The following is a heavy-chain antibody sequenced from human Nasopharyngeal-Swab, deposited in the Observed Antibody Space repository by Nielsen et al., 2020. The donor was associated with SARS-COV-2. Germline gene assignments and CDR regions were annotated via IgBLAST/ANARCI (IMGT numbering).Heavy chain of an antibody. Sequence: IRQPPGKGLEWIGEINHSGSTNYNPSLKSRVTISVDTSKNQFSLKLSSVTAADTAVYYCARDRAWDSSGWDYYYGMDVWGQGTTVTVSS. D-gene: IGHD6-19*01. J-gene: IGHJ6*02. V-gene: IGHV4-34*01. CDR2: INHSGST. CDR3: ARDRAWDSSGWDYYYGMDV.